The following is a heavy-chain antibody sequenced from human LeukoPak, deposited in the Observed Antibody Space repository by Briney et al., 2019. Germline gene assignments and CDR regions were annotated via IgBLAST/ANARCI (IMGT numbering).Heavy chain of an antibody. D-gene: IGHD3-22*01. Sequence: SETLSLTCTVSGGSISSYYWGWIRQPPGKGLEWIGSIYYSGSTYYNPSLKSRVTISVDTSKNQFSLKLSSVTAADTAVYYCAREPRLLMGNAFDIWGQGTMVTVSS. J-gene: IGHJ3*02. CDR3: AREPRLLMGNAFDI. CDR2: IYYSGST. V-gene: IGHV4-39*07. CDR1: GGSISSYY.